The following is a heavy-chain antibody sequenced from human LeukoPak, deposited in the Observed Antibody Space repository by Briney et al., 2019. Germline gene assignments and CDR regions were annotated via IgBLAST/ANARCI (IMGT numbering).Heavy chain of an antibody. V-gene: IGHV4-59*01. CDR3: ARRGGIAAAGTYDY. Sequence: PSETLSLTCTVSGGSISSYYWSWIRQPPGKELAWIGYIYYSGSTNYNPSLKSRVTISVDTSKNQFSLKLSSVTAADTAVYYCARRGGIAAAGTYDYWGQGTLVTVSS. D-gene: IGHD6-13*01. J-gene: IGHJ4*02. CDR2: IYYSGST. CDR1: GGSISSYY.